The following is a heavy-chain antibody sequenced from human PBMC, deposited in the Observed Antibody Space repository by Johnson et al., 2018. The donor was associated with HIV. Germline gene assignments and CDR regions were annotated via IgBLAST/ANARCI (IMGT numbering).Heavy chain of an antibody. Sequence: VQLVESGGGVVQPGRSLRLSCAASGFTFSYYGIHWVRQAPGKGLEWVANIKQDGSEKYYVASVRGRFTISRDNAKNSLSLQMNSLRAEDTAMYYCARGYSSSSDDAFGIWGQGTLVTVSS. CDR3: ARGYSSSSDDAFGI. CDR2: IKQDGSEK. V-gene: IGHV3-7*03. CDR1: GFTFSYYG. J-gene: IGHJ3*02. D-gene: IGHD6-13*01.